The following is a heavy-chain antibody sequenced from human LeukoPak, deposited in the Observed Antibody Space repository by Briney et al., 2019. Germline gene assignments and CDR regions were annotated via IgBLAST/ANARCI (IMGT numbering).Heavy chain of an antibody. D-gene: IGHD1-1*01. CDR1: GFPFIEYS. J-gene: IGHJ4*02. Sequence: PGGSLRLSCTASGFPFIEYSMNWVRQAPGKGLEWISYIGIDSGNTKYAASVRGRFTISADKAKNSLYLQMNSLRVEDTAVNYCARDHNYAFDNWGQGTLVSVAS. V-gene: IGHV3-48*01. CDR3: ARDHNYAFDN. CDR2: IGIDSGNT.